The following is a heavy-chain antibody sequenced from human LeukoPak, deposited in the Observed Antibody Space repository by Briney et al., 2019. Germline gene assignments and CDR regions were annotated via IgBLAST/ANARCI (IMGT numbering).Heavy chain of an antibody. V-gene: IGHV3-23*01. CDR1: GFTFSGYA. CDR2: ISGSGGST. Sequence: GGSLRLSCAASGFTFSGYAMSWIRQAPGKGLEWVSAISGSGGSTYYADSVKGRFTISRDNSKNTLYLQMNSPRAEDTAVYYCARERLYCSSTSCYEGGFYFDYWGQGTLVTVSS. J-gene: IGHJ4*02. CDR3: ARERLYCSSTSCYEGGFYFDY. D-gene: IGHD2-2*01.